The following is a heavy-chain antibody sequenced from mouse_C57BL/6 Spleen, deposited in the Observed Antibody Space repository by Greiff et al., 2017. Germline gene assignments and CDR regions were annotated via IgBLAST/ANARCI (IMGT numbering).Heavy chain of an antibody. Sequence: EVKLVEPGGGLVKPGGSLKLSCAASGFTFSSYAMPWVRQTPEQRLEWVATISDGGSYTYYPDNVKGRFTISRDNAKNNLYLQMSHLKSEDTAMYYCARRTGTLGYWGQGTTLTVSS. CDR3: ARRTGTLGY. CDR1: GFTFSSYA. CDR2: ISDGGSYT. D-gene: IGHD4-1*01. V-gene: IGHV5-4*03. J-gene: IGHJ2*01.